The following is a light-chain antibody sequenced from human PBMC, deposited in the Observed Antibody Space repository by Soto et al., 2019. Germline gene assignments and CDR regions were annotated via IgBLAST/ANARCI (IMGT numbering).Light chain of an antibody. CDR2: WAS. CDR1: QSVLYSSTGRNY. CDR3: QQHHSTPLT. Sequence: DIVMTQSPDSLALSLGERATINFKSSQSVLYSSTGRNYLVWYQQKAGQPPKLLIYWASTRESGVPDRFSGSGSGTDFTLTISNLQAEDVAVYYCQQHHSTPLTFGQGTRLEIK. V-gene: IGKV4-1*01. J-gene: IGKJ5*01.